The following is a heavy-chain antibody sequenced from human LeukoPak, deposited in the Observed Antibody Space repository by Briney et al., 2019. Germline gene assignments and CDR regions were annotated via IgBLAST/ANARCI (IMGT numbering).Heavy chain of an antibody. J-gene: IGHJ3*01. CDR1: GGSFSGYY. Sequence: SETLSLTCAVYGGSFSGYYWSWIRQPPGKGLEWIGEINHSGSTNYNPSLKSRVTISVDTSKNQFSLKLSSVTAADTAVYYCAKGLPSDYGAFDLWGQGTVVTVSS. V-gene: IGHV4-34*01. CDR3: AKGLPSDYGAFDL. CDR2: INHSGST. D-gene: IGHD4-17*01.